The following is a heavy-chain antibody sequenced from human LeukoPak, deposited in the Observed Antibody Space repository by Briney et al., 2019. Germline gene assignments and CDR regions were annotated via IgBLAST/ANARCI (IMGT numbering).Heavy chain of an antibody. V-gene: IGHV3-48*03. CDR1: GFTFSSYE. Sequence: GGSLRLSCAASGFTFSSYEMNWVRQAPGKGLEWVSYISSSGSTTYYADSVKGRFTISRDNAKNSLYLQMNSLRAEDTAVYYCARERGGDYWGQGTLVTVSS. CDR3: ARERGGDY. CDR2: ISSSGSTT. J-gene: IGHJ4*02. D-gene: IGHD3-16*01.